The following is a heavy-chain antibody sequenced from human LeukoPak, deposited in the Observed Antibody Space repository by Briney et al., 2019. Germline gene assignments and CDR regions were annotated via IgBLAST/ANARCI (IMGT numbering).Heavy chain of an antibody. V-gene: IGHV3-30*18. CDR1: GLTFSSYG. CDR3: AKDRYFDWFPDY. J-gene: IGHJ4*02. CDR2: ISYDGSNK. Sequence: GGSLRLSCAASGLTFSSYGMHWVRQAPGKGLEWVAVISYDGSNKYYADSVKGRFTISRDNSKNTLYLQMNSLRAEDTAVYYCAKDRYFDWFPDYWGQGTLVTVSS. D-gene: IGHD3-9*01.